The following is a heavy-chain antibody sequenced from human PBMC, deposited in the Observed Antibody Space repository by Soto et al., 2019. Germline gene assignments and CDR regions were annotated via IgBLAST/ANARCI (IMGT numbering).Heavy chain of an antibody. CDR2: INHSGFT. Sequence: QLQLHQSGAGLLKPSETLSLTCDVSGGSFTGYYWSWIRQPPGKGLEWIGEINHSGFTNYNPSLTGRVTISLDTDKSQFSLKLKSLTAADTAFYFCARGHGRFAHWGQGTLVTVSS. CDR3: ARGHGRFAH. V-gene: IGHV4-34*01. J-gene: IGHJ4*02. CDR1: GGSFTGYY.